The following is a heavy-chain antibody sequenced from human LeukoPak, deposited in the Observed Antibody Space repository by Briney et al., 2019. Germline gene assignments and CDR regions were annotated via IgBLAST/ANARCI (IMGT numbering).Heavy chain of an antibody. CDR1: GFTFSNFR. D-gene: IGHD6-13*01. CDR2: IKEDGSEK. Sequence: QPGGSLRLSCATSGFTFSNFRMSWVRQTPGKGLEWVANIKEDGSEKNYVDSVKGRFTISRDNAKNSLFLQMNSLRVEDTAMYYCAISKGPGLAAYWGQGSLVTVSS. V-gene: IGHV3-7*01. CDR3: AISKGPGLAAY. J-gene: IGHJ4*02.